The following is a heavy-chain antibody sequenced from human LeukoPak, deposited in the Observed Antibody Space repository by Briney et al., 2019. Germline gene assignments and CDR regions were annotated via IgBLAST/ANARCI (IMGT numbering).Heavy chain of an antibody. D-gene: IGHD1-26*01. CDR2: INHSGST. CDR3: ARGLLGFHRRQYYFDY. J-gene: IGHJ4*02. Sequence: PSETLSLTCAVHGGSFSGYYWSWIRQLPGKGLEWIGEINHSGSTNYNLSLKSRVTISVDTSKNQFSLKLSSVTAADTAVYYCARGLLGFHRRQYYFDYWGQGTLVTVSS. CDR1: GGSFSGYY. V-gene: IGHV4-34*01.